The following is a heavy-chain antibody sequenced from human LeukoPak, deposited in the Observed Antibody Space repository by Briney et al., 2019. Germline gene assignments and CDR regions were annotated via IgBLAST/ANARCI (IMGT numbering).Heavy chain of an antibody. Sequence: GGSLRLSCAAPGFTFSSYEMNWVRQAPGKGLEWVSFISTSGTTIYYADSVKGGFTISRDNAKNSLYLQMNHLRADDTAVYYCARGPLGLVSHYFDYWGQGILVTVSS. D-gene: IGHD4-23*01. J-gene: IGHJ4*02. CDR1: GFTFSSYE. V-gene: IGHV3-48*03. CDR3: ARGPLGLVSHYFDY. CDR2: ISTSGTTI.